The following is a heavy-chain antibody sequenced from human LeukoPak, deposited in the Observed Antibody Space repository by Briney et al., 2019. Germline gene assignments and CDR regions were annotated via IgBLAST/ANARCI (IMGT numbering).Heavy chain of an antibody. CDR3: ARTPTMVRGVVRGNWFDP. D-gene: IGHD3-10*01. CDR1: GGSISSGDYY. V-gene: IGHV4-30-4*01. CDR2: IHYSGST. Sequence: PSETLSLTCTVSGGSISSGDYYWSWIRQPPGKGLEWIGYIHYSGSTYYNPSLKSRVTISVDTSKNQFSLKLTSVTAADTAVYYCARTPTMVRGVVRGNWFDPWGQGTLVTVSS. J-gene: IGHJ5*02.